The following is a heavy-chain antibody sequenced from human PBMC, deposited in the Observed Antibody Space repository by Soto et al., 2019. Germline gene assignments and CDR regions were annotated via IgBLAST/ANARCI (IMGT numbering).Heavy chain of an antibody. CDR3: ARDLSSSHWGGMDV. Sequence: QVQLVESGGGVVQPGRSLRLSCAASGFTFSSYAMHWVRQAAGKGLEWVAVISYDGSNKYYADSVKGRFTISRDNSKNTLYLQMNSLRAEDTAVYYCARDLSSSHWGGMDVWGQGTTVTVSS. CDR1: GFTFSSYA. CDR2: ISYDGSNK. D-gene: IGHD6-13*01. V-gene: IGHV3-30-3*01. J-gene: IGHJ6*02.